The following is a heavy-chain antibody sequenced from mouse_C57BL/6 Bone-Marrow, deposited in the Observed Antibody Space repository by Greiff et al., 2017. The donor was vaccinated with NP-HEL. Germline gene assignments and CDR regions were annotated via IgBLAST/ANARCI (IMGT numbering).Heavy chain of an antibody. CDR2: IDPENGDT. CDR1: GFNIKDDY. D-gene: IGHD1-1*01. CDR3: TTPSIITTVVATNWYFDV. J-gene: IGHJ1*03. Sequence: EVQLQQSGAELVRPGASVKLSCTASGFNIKDDYMHWVKQRPEQGLEWIGWIDPENGDTEYASKFQGKATITADPSSNTAYLQLSSLTSEDTAVYYCTTPSIITTVVATNWYFDVWGTGTTVTVSS. V-gene: IGHV14-4*01.